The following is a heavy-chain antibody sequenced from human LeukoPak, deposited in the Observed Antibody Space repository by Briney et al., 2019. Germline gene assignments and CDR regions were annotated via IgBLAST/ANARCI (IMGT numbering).Heavy chain of an antibody. CDR3: SRAGEFDDVVVPDYYGMDV. V-gene: IGHV3-73*01. Sequence: GGSLRLSCAASGFTFSDSPIHWVRQAAGKGLDWVGRIRGRGNNYATAYAASLRGRFTISRDDSKETTFLQMNSLKTEDTAIYYCSRAGEFDDVVVPDYYGMDVWGRGTTVTVSS. CDR1: GFTFSDSP. CDR2: IRGRGNNYAT. D-gene: IGHD2-15*01. J-gene: IGHJ6*02.